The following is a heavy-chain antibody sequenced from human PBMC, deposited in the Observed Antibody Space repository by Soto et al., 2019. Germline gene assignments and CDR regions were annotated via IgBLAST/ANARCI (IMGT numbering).Heavy chain of an antibody. Sequence: PGGSLRLSCAASGFTFSSYSMNWVRQAPGKGLEWVSYISSSSSTIYYADSVKGRFTISRDNAKNSLYLQMNSLRDEDTAVYYCARDQWKRGYDFWSGYYTGITSPGVDVWGQGTTVTVSS. V-gene: IGHV3-48*02. D-gene: IGHD3-3*01. CDR3: ARDQWKRGYDFWSGYYTGITSPGVDV. J-gene: IGHJ6*02. CDR1: GFTFSSYS. CDR2: ISSSSSTI.